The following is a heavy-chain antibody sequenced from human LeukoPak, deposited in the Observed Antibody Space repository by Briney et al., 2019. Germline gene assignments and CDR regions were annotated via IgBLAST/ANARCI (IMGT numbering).Heavy chain of an antibody. V-gene: IGHV6-1*01. CDR2: TYYRSKWYN. Sequence: SQTLSLTCAISGDSVSSNSAAWNWIRQSPSRGLEWLGRTYYRSKWYNDYAVSMKSRITINPDTSKNQFSLQLNSVTPEDTAVYYCARDVVWGSSIGGYFQHWGQGTLVTVSS. D-gene: IGHD3-16*01. CDR1: GDSVSSNSAA. CDR3: ARDVVWGSSIGGYFQH. J-gene: IGHJ1*01.